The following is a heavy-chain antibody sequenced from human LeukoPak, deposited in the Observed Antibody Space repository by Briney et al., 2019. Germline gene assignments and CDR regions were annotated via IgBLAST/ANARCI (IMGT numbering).Heavy chain of an antibody. CDR2: IETSGSA. CDR1: GGSISSYS. CDR3: ARLGGPAAVDV. Sequence: KTSETLSLTCTVSGGSISSYSWSCIRQPPGKGLEWIGYIETSGSAYYNPSLKSRVAISVDTAKNQFSLKLSSVTAADTAVYYCARLGGPAAVDVWGKGTTVTVSS. V-gene: IGHV4-4*09. D-gene: IGHD2-15*01. J-gene: IGHJ6*04.